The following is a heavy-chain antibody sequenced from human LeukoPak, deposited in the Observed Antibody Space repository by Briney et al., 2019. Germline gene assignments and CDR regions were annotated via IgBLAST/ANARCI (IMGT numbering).Heavy chain of an antibody. J-gene: IGHJ4*02. CDR2: IRYDGSRK. D-gene: IGHD4-17*01. V-gene: IGHV3-30*02. Sequence: GGSLRLSCAASGFSFSSFGMHCVRQAPGKGLGWVTSIRYDGSRKHYTDSVKGRFTISRDNSKNTLYLQMNSLRDEDTAVYYCAKDYGDFGDSSSYLDHWGQGTLVTVSS. CDR3: AKDYGDFGDSSSYLDH. CDR1: GFSFSSFG.